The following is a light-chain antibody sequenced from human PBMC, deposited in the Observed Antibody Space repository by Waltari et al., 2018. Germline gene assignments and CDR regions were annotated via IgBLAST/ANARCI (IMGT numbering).Light chain of an antibody. V-gene: IGKV3-11*01. CDR3: LQRSNCPYT. CDR2: DAS. CDR1: QTVRSF. Sequence: EIVLTQSPATLSLSPGERATLSCRASQTVRSFLAWYQQKPGQAPRLLIFDASSRAPGIPAKFRGSGSGTDFTLTVSNLEPEDFAVYYCLQRSNCPYTFGQGTRVEIK. J-gene: IGKJ2*01.